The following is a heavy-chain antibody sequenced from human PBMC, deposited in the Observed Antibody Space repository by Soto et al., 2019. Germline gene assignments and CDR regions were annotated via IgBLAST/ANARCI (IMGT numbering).Heavy chain of an antibody. D-gene: IGHD2-15*01. CDR1: GGSISSSSYY. CDR2: IYYSGST. CDR3: AREGLIVVVVAAITWFDP. J-gene: IGHJ5*02. V-gene: IGHV4-39*02. Sequence: SETLSLTCTVSGGSISSSSYYWGWIRQPPGKGLEWIGSIYYSGSTYYNPSLKSRVTISVDTSKNQFSLKLSSVTAADTAVYYCAREGLIVVVVAAITWFDPWGQGTLVTVSS.